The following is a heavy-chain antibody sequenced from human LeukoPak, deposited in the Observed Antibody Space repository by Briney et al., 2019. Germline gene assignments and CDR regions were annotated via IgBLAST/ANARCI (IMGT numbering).Heavy chain of an antibody. CDR1: GFTFSSYA. CDR3: ARASRYYFDY. J-gene: IGHJ4*02. Sequence: PGGSLRLSCAASGFTFSSYAMSWVRQAPGKGLEWVSAISGSGGSTYYADSVKGRFTISRDNSKNTLYPQMNSLRAEDTAVYYCARASRYYFDYWGQGTLVTVSS. V-gene: IGHV3-23*01. CDR2: ISGSGGST.